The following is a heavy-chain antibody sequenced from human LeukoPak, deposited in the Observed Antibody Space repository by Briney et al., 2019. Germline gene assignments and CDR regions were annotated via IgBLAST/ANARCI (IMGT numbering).Heavy chain of an antibody. CDR3: ARDSPYSSSWYAIDY. J-gene: IGHJ4*02. CDR1: GFTFSSYA. Sequence: GGSLRLSCAASGFTFSSYAMSWVRQAPGKGLEWVSAISGSGGSTYYADSVKGRFTISRDNSKNTLYLQMNSLRAEDTAVYYCARDSPYSSSWYAIDYWGQGTLVTVSS. V-gene: IGHV3-23*01. D-gene: IGHD6-13*01. CDR2: ISGSGGST.